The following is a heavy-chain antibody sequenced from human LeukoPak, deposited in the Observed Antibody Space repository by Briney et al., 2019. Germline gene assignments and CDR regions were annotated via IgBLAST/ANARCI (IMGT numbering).Heavy chain of an antibody. J-gene: IGHJ4*02. D-gene: IGHD6-13*01. V-gene: IGHV1-2*02. CDR1: GYTFTGYY. CDR3: ARFPKGVWQQLVLFDY. CDR2: INPNSGGT. Sequence: ASVKVSCKASGYTFTGYYMHWVRQAPGQGLEWMGWINPNSGGTNYAQKFQGRVTMTTDTSTSTAYMELRSLRSDDTAVYYCARFPKGVWQQLVLFDYWGQGTLVTVSS.